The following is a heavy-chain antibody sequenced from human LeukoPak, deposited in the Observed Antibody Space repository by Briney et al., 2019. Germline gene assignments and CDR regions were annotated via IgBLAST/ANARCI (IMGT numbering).Heavy chain of an antibody. CDR3: ARGGDPAAQYWFAP. CDR1: GGSFSGYY. J-gene: IGHJ5*02. D-gene: IGHD2-2*01. Sequence: SETLSLTCAVYGGSFSGYYWSWIRQPPGKGLEWIGEINHSGSTNYNPSLKSRVTISVDTSKNQFSLKLSSVTAADTAVYYCARGGDPAAQYWFAPWGQGTLVTVSS. V-gene: IGHV4-34*01. CDR2: INHSGST.